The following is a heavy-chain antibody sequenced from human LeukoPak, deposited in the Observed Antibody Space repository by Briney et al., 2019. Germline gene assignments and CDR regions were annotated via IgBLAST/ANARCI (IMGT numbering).Heavy chain of an antibody. D-gene: IGHD1-26*01. V-gene: IGHV3-74*01. CDR1: GFTFSRCG. Sequence: GMSLRLSCVGSGFTFSRCGIHWVRQAPGKGLVWVSRINNDGSSTTYADSVKGRFTISRDNAKNTLYLQMNSLRAEDTAVYYCARGGGGSYGHYWGQGTLVTVSS. J-gene: IGHJ4*02. CDR3: ARGGGGSYGHY. CDR2: INNDGSST.